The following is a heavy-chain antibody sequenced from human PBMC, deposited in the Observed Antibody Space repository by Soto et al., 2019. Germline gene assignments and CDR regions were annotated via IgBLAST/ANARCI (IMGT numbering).Heavy chain of an antibody. CDR2: ISGSSSTI. V-gene: IGHV3-48*02. J-gene: IGHJ5*01. CDR3: ARDNYYESSGLFTS. Sequence: PGGSLRLSCAASGFTFSSYSMNWVRQAPGKGLEWVSYISGSSSTINYADSVKGRFTISRDNAKNSLYLQMNSLRDEDTAVYYCARDNYYESSGLFTSWAQGTMDTVSS. CDR1: GFTFSSYS. D-gene: IGHD3-22*01.